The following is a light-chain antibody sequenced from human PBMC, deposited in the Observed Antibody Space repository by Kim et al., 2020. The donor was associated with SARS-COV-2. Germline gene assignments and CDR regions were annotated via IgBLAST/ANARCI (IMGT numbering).Light chain of an antibody. CDR2: WAS. CDR1: QSVLDTSNNQIY. CDR3: QQYYSSPFA. V-gene: IGKV4-1*01. J-gene: IGKJ2*01. Sequence: IAVIQSPDSLAVSLGERATINCRSSQSVLDTSNNQIYLAWYQQKPGQPPKPLISWASIRESGVPDRISGSGSGTDFTLTISSVQAEDVALYYCQQYYSSPFAFGQGTKLEI.